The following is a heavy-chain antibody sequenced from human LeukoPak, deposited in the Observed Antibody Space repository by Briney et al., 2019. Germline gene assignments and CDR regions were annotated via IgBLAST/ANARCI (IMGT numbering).Heavy chain of an antibody. Sequence: GGSLRLSCAASGFTFSNYGMNWVRQAPGKGLEGVSGISGSGGTTYYADSVKGRFTISRDNSKNSLSLQVSSPRAEDTAVYYCAKTNGYYSDWGQGTLVTVSS. CDR2: ISGSGGTT. J-gene: IGHJ4*02. D-gene: IGHD3-22*01. CDR1: GFTFSNYG. CDR3: AKTNGYYSD. V-gene: IGHV3-23*01.